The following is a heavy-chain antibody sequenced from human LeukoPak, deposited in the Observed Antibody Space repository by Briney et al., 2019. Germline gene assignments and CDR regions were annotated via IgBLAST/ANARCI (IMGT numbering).Heavy chain of an antibody. CDR1: EFTFSSYS. J-gene: IGHJ6*03. CDR2: ISSSSSYI. V-gene: IGHV3-21*01. Sequence: GGSLRLSCAASEFTFSSYSMNWVRQTPGKGLEWVSSISSSSSYIYYADSVKGRFTISRDNAKNSLYLQMNSLRAEDTAVYYCARERDIVVVPAAPWGGYYYYMDVWGKGTTVTVSS. CDR3: ARERDIVVVPAAPWGGYYYYMDV. D-gene: IGHD2-2*01.